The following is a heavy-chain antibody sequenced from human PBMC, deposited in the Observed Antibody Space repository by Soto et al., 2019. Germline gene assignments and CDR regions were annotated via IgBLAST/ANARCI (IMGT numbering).Heavy chain of an antibody. CDR3: ARDPIGSHCSGGSCYSLFDGDYVDGRAGLDY. CDR2: IKQDGSEK. V-gene: IGHV3-7*01. CDR1: GFTFSSYW. J-gene: IGHJ4*02. Sequence: PGGSLRLSCAASGFTFSSYWMSWVRRAPGKGLEWVANIKQDGSEKYYVDSVKGRFTISRDNAKNSLYLQMNSLRAEDTAVYYCARDPIGSHCSGGSCYSLFDGDYVDGRAGLDYWGQGTLVTRLL. D-gene: IGHD2-15*01.